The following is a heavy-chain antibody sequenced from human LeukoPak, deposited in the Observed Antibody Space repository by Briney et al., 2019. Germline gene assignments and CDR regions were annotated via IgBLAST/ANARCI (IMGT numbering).Heavy chain of an antibody. V-gene: IGHV4-59*01. CDR1: GGSISSYY. CDR3: ARTQQQLALDY. D-gene: IGHD6-13*01. Sequence: SETLSLTCTVSGGSISSYYWSWIRQPPGKGLEWIGYIYYSGSTNYNPSLKSRVTISVDTSKNQFSLKLSSVTAADTAVYYCARTQQQLALDYWGQGTLVTVSS. CDR2: IYYSGST. J-gene: IGHJ4*02.